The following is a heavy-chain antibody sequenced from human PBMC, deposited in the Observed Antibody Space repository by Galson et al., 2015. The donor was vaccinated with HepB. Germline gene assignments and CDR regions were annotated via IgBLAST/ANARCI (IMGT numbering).Heavy chain of an antibody. CDR3: ARSTDKYSGRQGFDY. Sequence: SVKVSCKASGYTFTSYGLSWVRQAPGQGLEWMGWISAYNGDTNYAQKLQGRVTMTTDTSTSTAYMELRGLRSDDTAVYYCARSTDKYSGRQGFDYWGQGTLVTVSS. CDR1: GYTFTSYG. CDR2: ISAYNGDT. J-gene: IGHJ4*02. D-gene: IGHD1-26*01. V-gene: IGHV1-18*01.